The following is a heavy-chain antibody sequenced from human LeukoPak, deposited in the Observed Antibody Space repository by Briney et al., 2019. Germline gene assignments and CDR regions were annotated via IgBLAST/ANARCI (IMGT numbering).Heavy chain of an antibody. CDR2: TSYNGNT. CDR3: ARHSGSGWQALGY. CDR1: GYTFRNYG. Sequence: ASVKVSCKASGYTFRNYGISWVRQAPGLGLEWMGWTSYNGNTNYAQKLHDRVTMTTDTSTTPAYMELRSLESDDTAVYYCARHSGSGWQALGYWGQGTLVTVSS. D-gene: IGHD6-19*01. J-gene: IGHJ4*02. V-gene: IGHV1-18*04.